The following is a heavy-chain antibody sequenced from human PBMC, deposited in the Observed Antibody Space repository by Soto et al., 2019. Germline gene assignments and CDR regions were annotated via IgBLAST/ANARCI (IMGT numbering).Heavy chain of an antibody. V-gene: IGHV4-31*03. J-gene: IGHJ5*02. CDR2: IHHSGST. D-gene: IGHD3-22*01. CDR3: AREDRNYYDRSGYYH. Sequence: SETLSLTCTVSGGSISSGGYYWSWIRQHPGKGLELIGYIHHSGSTYYNPSLKSRVTISEDTSKNQFSLNLRSVTAADTAVYYCAREDRNYYDRSGYYHWGQGTLVTVSS. CDR1: GGSISSGGYY.